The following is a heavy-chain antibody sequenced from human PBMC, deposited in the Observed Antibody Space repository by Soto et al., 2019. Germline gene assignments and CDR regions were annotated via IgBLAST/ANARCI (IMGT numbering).Heavy chain of an antibody. CDR1: GFTFSSYE. CDR2: ISSSGSTI. CDR3: ARESRVADVLYRAFDI. D-gene: IGHD2-8*02. J-gene: IGHJ3*02. Sequence: GGSLRLSCAASGFTFSSYEMNWVRQAPGKGLEWVSYISSSGSTIYYADSVKGRFTISRDNAKNSLYLQMDSLRAEDTAVYYCARESRVADVLYRAFDIWGQGTMVTVSS. V-gene: IGHV3-48*03.